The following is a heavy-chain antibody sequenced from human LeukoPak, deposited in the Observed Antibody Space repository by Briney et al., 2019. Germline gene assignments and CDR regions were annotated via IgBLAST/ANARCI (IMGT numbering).Heavy chain of an antibody. J-gene: IGHJ4*02. CDR1: GFTFSSYA. Sequence: GRSLRLSCAASGFTFSSYAMHGVREAPGKGLEGVADMSYDGSNKHSADSVKGRFTISRDNSKCALYLQMSSLRGEDMAVYYCARGGLPPFDYWGERTLVTVSS. CDR3: ARGGLPPFDY. V-gene: IGHV3-30*04. CDR2: MSYDGSNK.